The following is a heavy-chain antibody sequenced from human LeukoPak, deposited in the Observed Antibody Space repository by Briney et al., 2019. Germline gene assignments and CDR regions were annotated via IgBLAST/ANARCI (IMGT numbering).Heavy chain of an antibody. CDR1: GFTFSSYA. V-gene: IGHV3-64*01. J-gene: IGHJ4*02. D-gene: IGHD5-18*01. CDR2: ISSNGGST. Sequence: PGGSLRLSCAASGFTFSSYAMHWVRQAPGKGLEYVSAISSNGGSTYYANSVKGRFTISRDNSKNTLYLQMGSLRAEDMAVYYCARGKDTAMVLPAGYWGQGTLVTVSS. CDR3: ARGKDTAMVLPAGY.